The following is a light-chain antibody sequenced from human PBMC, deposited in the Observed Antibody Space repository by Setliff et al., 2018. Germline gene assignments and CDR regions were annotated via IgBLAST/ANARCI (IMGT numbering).Light chain of an antibody. CDR2: DVS. CDR3: LSYTSETTHAL. V-gene: IGLV2-11*01. CDR1: SSDVGNYNY. Sequence: QSALTQPRSVSGSPGQSVTISCTGTSSDVGNYNYVSWYQQPPGKAPKLIVHDVSARPSGVPDRFSGSKSGNTASLTISGLQPEDEADYYCLSYTSETTHALFGGGTKLTVL. J-gene: IGLJ2*01.